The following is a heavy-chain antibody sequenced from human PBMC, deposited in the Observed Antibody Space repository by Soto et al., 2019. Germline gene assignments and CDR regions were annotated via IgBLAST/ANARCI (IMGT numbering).Heavy chain of an antibody. CDR1: GFNFRQYA. J-gene: IGHJ5*02. CDR3: AKGMVPDQ. Sequence: EVQLLESGGGFVQPGGSLRLSCAASGFNFRQYAMIWVRQAPGKGLEWVSAITATGTPYADSVKGRFTISRDSSKSTLYLDINNLRVEDTAVYYCAKGMVPDQWGQGTLITVSS. CDR2: ITATGT. V-gene: IGHV3-23*01. D-gene: IGHD6-13*01.